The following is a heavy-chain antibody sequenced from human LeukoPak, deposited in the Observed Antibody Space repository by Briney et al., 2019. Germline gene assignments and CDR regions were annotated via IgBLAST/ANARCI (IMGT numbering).Heavy chain of an antibody. Sequence: SETLSLTCTVSGGSISSGGYYWSWLRQYPGKGLEWIGYIHYSGTTYYNPSLKSRVTISVDASKNHFSLKLTSVTAADTAVYYCARAPHYFDSSGYSSAFDIWGQGTMVTVSS. J-gene: IGHJ3*02. D-gene: IGHD3-22*01. V-gene: IGHV4-31*03. CDR1: GGSISSGGYY. CDR3: ARAPHYFDSSGYSSAFDI. CDR2: IHYSGTT.